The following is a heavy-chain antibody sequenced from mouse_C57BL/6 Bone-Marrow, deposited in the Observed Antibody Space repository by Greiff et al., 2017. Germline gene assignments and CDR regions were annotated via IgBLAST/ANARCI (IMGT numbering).Heavy chain of an antibody. V-gene: IGHV1-59*01. CDR2: IDPSDSYT. CDR3: ARGGRDGRGDMDY. D-gene: IGHD2-3*01. J-gene: IGHJ4*01. Sequence: QVQLQQSGAELVRPGTSVKLSCKASGYTFTSYWMHWVKQRPGQGLEWIGVIDPSDSYTNYNQKFKGKATLTVDTSSSPAYMQLSSLTSEDSAVFVCARGGRDGRGDMDYWGQGTSVTVSS. CDR1: GYTFTSYW.